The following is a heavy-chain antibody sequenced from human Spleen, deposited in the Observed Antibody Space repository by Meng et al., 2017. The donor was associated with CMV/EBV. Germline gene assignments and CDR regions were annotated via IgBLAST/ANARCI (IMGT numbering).Heavy chain of an antibody. CDR3: ARNFGAPFDI. D-gene: IGHD3-10*01. CDR2: ISSSSSYI. J-gene: IGHJ3*02. CDR1: GFTFSSYS. V-gene: IGHV3-21*01. Sequence: GESLKISCAASGFTFSSYSMNWVRQAPGKGLEWVSSISSSSSYIYYADSVKGRFTISRDNAKNSLYLQMNSLRPEDTALYYCARNFGAPFDIWGQGTVVTVSS.